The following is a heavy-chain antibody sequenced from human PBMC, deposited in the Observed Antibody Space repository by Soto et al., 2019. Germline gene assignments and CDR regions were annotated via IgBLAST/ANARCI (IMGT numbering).Heavy chain of an antibody. CDR3: ARHFPNYDILSGYYRYYFDY. J-gene: IGHJ4*02. V-gene: IGHV4-39*01. CDR1: GGSISSSSFY. CDR2: IYYDGST. D-gene: IGHD3-9*01. Sequence: PSETLSLTCTVSGGSISSSSFYWGWIRQPPSQGLEWIGNIYYDGSTDYNPSLKSRVTISVDKSKNQFSLKLNSVTAADTAVYYCARHFPNYDILSGYYRYYFDYWGQGALVTAPQ.